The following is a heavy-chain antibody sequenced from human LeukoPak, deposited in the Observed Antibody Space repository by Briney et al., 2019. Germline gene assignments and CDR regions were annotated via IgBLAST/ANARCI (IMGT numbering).Heavy chain of an antibody. V-gene: IGHV1-2*02. Sequence: ASVKVSCKASGYTFTSYGFSWVRQAPGQGVEWMGWINPNSGGTKYAQKFQGRVTVTRDTSISTSSMELSRLKSDDTAVYYCARGGKIMINMVRGALASRDAFDIWGQGTMVTVSS. J-gene: IGHJ3*02. D-gene: IGHD3-10*01. CDR1: GYTFTSYG. CDR2: INPNSGGT. CDR3: ARGGKIMINMVRGALASRDAFDI.